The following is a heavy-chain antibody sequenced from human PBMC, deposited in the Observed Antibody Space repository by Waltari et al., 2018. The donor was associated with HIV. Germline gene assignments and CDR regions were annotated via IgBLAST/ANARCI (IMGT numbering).Heavy chain of an antibody. D-gene: IGHD2-21*02. Sequence: EVQLVESGGGLVQPGGPLRLSCAASGFLFINYSLTWFRQAPGKGLEWVSYISTSSSTIYYADSVKGRFTISRDNAKNSLYLQMNSLRDEDTAVYYCTIVVVTANRGMDVWGQGTTVTVSS. CDR2: ISTSSSTI. CDR1: GFLFINYS. J-gene: IGHJ6*02. V-gene: IGHV3-48*02. CDR3: TIVVVTANRGMDV.